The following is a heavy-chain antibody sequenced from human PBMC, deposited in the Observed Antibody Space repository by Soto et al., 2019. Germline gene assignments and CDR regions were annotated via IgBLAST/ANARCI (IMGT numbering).Heavy chain of an antibody. Sequence: GGSLRLSCAASGFTFSSYAMSWVRQAPGKGLEWVSAISGSGGGTYYADSVKGRFTVSRDNSKNTLYLQMNSLRAEDTAVYYCAKGFGSGYYTPFDYWGQGTLVTVSS. J-gene: IGHJ4*02. CDR2: ISGSGGGT. CDR1: GFTFSSYA. D-gene: IGHD3-22*01. CDR3: AKGFGSGYYTPFDY. V-gene: IGHV3-23*01.